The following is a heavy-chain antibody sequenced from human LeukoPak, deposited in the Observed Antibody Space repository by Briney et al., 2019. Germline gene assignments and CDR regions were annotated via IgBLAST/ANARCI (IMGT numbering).Heavy chain of an antibody. Sequence: ASVKVSCKVSGYTLTELSMHWVRQAPGKGLEWMGGFDPEDGETIYAQKFQGRVTMTEDTSTDTAYMELSSLRSEDTAVYYCARSGGWAYYFDYWGQGTLVTVSS. J-gene: IGHJ4*02. CDR1: GYTLTELS. CDR2: FDPEDGET. D-gene: IGHD6-19*01. CDR3: ARSGGWAYYFDY. V-gene: IGHV1-24*01.